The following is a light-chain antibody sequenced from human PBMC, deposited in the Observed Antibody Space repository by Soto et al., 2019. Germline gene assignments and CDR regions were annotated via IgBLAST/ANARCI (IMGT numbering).Light chain of an antibody. Sequence: QSVLTQPASVSGSPGQSITISCIGTSSGVGGYKYVSWYQQHPDKAPKLIIYDVTNRPSGISNRFSGSKSGNTASLTISGLQAEDEADYYCSSYTSSSSYVFGTGTKVTVL. CDR2: DVT. J-gene: IGLJ1*01. V-gene: IGLV2-14*01. CDR1: SSGVGGYKY. CDR3: SSYTSSSSYV.